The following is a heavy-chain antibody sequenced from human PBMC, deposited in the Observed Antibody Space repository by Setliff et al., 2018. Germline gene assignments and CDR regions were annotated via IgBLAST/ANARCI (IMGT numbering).Heavy chain of an antibody. Sequence: GASVKVSCKAFGYTFTSYGISWVRQAPGQGLEWMGWISAYNGNTNYAQKLQGRVTLTTDTSTGTAYMEVRSLRSDDTAQYYCVRDRAAIVVGPPTAAFDIWGQGTMVTVS. CDR3: VRDRAAIVVGPPTAAFDI. CDR2: ISAYNGNT. V-gene: IGHV1-18*01. D-gene: IGHD2-2*01. CDR1: GYTFTSYG. J-gene: IGHJ3*02.